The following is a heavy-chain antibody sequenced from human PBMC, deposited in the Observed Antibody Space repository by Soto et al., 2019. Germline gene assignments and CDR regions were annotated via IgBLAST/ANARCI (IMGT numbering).Heavy chain of an antibody. CDR1: GFTVSNNY. Sequence: EVQLVESGGGLIQPGGSLRLSCAVSGFTVSNNYMSWVRQAPGKGLEGVSVIYSGGYTAYGDSVKGRFTISRDNSKNTTFRQKKSLGAHDTGGYFWGTPPGGGGYWGQGTLVTVSS. CDR2: IYSGGYT. V-gene: IGHV3-53*01. CDR3: GTPPGGGGY. D-gene: IGHD3-10*01. J-gene: IGHJ4*02.